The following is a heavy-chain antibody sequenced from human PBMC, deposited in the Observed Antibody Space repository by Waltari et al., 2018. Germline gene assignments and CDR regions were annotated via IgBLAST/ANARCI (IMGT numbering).Heavy chain of an antibody. Sequence: EVQLVESGGGLVQPRGSLRISCAASGFTFSRSWMSWVRQGPGKGLEWVANIKEDGSEGYYVDSVKGRFTISRDNTKNALFLQMNSLRAEDTAAYYCATVEWYRMDYWGQGTLVTVSS. CDR2: IKEDGSEG. D-gene: IGHD3-3*01. V-gene: IGHV3-7*01. J-gene: IGHJ4*02. CDR1: GFTFSRSW. CDR3: ATVEWYRMDY.